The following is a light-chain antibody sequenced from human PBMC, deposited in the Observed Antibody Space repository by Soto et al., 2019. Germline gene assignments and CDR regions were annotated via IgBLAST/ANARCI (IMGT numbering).Light chain of an antibody. J-gene: IGLJ3*02. V-gene: IGLV1-44*01. CDR2: SND. CDR1: DSNIGSNT. Sequence: QSLLTQPPSASGTPGQRVTISCSGNDSNIGSNTVNWYQHLPGMAPKLLTHSNDHRPSGVADRFSGSKSGTSASLAISGLQSEDEADYYCATWDDILNGWVFGGGTQLTVL. CDR3: ATWDDILNGWV.